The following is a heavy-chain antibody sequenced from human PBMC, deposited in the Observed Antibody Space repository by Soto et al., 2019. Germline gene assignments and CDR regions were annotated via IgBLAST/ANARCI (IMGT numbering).Heavy chain of an antibody. CDR1: GYTITSYG. J-gene: IGHJ3*02. Sequence: ASVKVSCKASGYTITSYGISWVRQAPGQGLEWMGWISAYNGNTNYAQKLQGRVTMTTDTSTSTAYMELRSLRSDDTAVYYCARDRHPTYYYDSRGYYRAIDIWDPGTMVTVSS. D-gene: IGHD3-22*01. CDR2: ISAYNGNT. CDR3: ARDRHPTYYYDSRGYYRAIDI. V-gene: IGHV1-18*01.